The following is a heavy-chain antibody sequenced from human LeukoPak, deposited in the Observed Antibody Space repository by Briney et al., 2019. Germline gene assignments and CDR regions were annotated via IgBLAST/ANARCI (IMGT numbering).Heavy chain of an antibody. CDR2: IRYDGSNK. Sequence: GGSLRLSCAASGFTFSSYGMHWVRQAPGKGLEWVAFIRYDGSNKYYADSVKGRFTISRDNSKNTLYLQMNSLRAEDTAVHYCAKDIGLRNKHSAFDIWGQGTMVTVSS. CDR1: GFTFSSYG. J-gene: IGHJ3*02. CDR3: AKDIGLRNKHSAFDI. D-gene: IGHD2-21*01. V-gene: IGHV3-30*02.